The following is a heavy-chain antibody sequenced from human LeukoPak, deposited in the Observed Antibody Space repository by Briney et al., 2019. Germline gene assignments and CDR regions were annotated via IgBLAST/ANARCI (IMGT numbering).Heavy chain of an antibody. J-gene: IGHJ3*02. CDR2: IHWNSGST. CDR3: ASLGKPVGDVFDI. V-gene: IGHV3-20*04. Sequence: TGGSLRLSCVASGFTFDDYGISWVRQAPGKGLEWVSRIHWNSGSTRYADSVKGRFTISRDNAKNTVYLQMNSLRGEDTAVYYCASLGKPVGDVFDIWGQGAMVTVSS. D-gene: IGHD7-27*01. CDR1: GFTFDDYG.